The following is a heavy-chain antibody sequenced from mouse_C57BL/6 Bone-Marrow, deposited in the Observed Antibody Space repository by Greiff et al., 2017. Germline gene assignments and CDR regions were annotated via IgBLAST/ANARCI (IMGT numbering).Heavy chain of an antibody. V-gene: IGHV5-6*02. CDR3: ARRTAQASDY. CDR2: ISSGGSYT. D-gene: IGHD3-2*02. J-gene: IGHJ2*01. CDR1: GFTFSSYG. Sequence: DVKLVESGGDLVKPGGSLKLSCAASGFTFSSYGMSWVRQTPDKRLEWVATISSGGSYTYYPDSVTGRFTISRDNAKNTLYLQMSSLKSEDTAMYYCARRTAQASDYWGQGTTLTVSS.